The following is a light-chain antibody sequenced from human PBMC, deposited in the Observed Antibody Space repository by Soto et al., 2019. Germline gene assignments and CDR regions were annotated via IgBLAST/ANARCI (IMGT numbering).Light chain of an antibody. CDR1: QSVSSY. V-gene: IGKV3-15*01. CDR3: QQYKDWPPR. J-gene: IGKJ1*01. CDR2: VAS. Sequence: EMVMTQSPATLSVSPGERATLSCRASQSVSSYLAWYQQKPGQPPRLLIYVASTRAAGIPARFSGSGSGTEFTLTINSLQSEDFAGYYCQQYKDWPPRFGQGTKVEIK.